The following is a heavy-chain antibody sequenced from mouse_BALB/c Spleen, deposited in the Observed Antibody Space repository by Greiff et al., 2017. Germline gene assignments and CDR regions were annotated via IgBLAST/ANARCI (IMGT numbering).Heavy chain of an antibody. D-gene: IGHD2-1*01. CDR3: ARLRGNYDYYAMDY. Sequence: EVMLVESGGDLVKPGGSLKLSCAASGFTFSSYGMSWVRQTPDKRLEWVATISSGGSYTYYPDSVKGRFTISRDNAKNTLYLQMSSLKSEDTAMYYCARLRGNYDYYAMDYWGQGTSVTVSS. CDR2: ISSGGSYT. CDR1: GFTFSSYG. V-gene: IGHV5-6*02. J-gene: IGHJ4*01.